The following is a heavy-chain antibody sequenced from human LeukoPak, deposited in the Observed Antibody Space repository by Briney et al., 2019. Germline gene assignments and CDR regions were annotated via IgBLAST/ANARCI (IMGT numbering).Heavy chain of an antibody. CDR1: GYTLTKLS. CDR2: FDPEDGET. Sequence: ASVKVSCKVSGYTLTKLSMHWVRQAPGKGLEWMGGFDPEDGETIYAQKFQGRVTMTEDTSTDTAYMELSSLRSEDTAVYYCATGNCSSTSCYRSYYYMDVWGKGTTVTVSS. V-gene: IGHV1-24*01. CDR3: ATGNCSSTSCYRSYYYMDV. J-gene: IGHJ6*03. D-gene: IGHD2-2*01.